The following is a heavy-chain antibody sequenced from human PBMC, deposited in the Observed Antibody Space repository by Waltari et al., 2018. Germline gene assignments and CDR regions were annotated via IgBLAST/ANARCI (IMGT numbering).Heavy chain of an antibody. Sequence: QVQLQESGPGLVRPSQTLSLTCPVSGGSITSGTYYWSWIRQHPGKGLEWIGYIYRSGSYFYNPSLKSRLTISVDTSKNQFSLKLRSVTAADTAVYYCARDRQGGAFDFWGQGTMVSVSS. J-gene: IGHJ3*01. CDR1: GGSITSGTYY. CDR2: IYRSGSY. V-gene: IGHV4-31*03. CDR3: ARDRQGGAFDF. D-gene: IGHD3-16*01.